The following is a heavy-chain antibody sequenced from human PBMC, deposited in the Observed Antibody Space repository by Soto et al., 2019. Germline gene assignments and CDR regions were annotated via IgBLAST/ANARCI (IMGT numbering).Heavy chain of an antibody. CDR1: GFTFSSYE. CDR3: ASGAGQNYDFWSGYYRRTHNWFDP. Sequence: PGGSLRLSCAASGFTFSSYEMNWVRQAPGKGLEWVSYISSSGSTIYYADSVKGRFTISRDNAKNSLYLQMNSLRAEDTAVYYCASGAGQNYDFWSGYYRRTHNWFDPWGQGTLVTVSS. CDR2: ISSSGSTI. J-gene: IGHJ5*02. D-gene: IGHD3-3*01. V-gene: IGHV3-48*03.